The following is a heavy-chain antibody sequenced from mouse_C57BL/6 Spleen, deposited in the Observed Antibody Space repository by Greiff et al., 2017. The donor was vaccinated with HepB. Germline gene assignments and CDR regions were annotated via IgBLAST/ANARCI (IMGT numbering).Heavy chain of an antibody. CDR1: GYTFTSYG. J-gene: IGHJ1*03. Sequence: QVQLQQSGAELARPGASVKLSCKASGYTFTSYGISWVKQRTGQGLEWIGEIYPRSGNTYYNKKFKGKATLTADKSSSTAYMELRSLTSEDSAVYFCAREDYGSSYGYWYFDVWGTGTTVTVSS. CDR2: IYPRSGNT. V-gene: IGHV1-81*01. CDR3: AREDYGSSYGYWYFDV. D-gene: IGHD1-1*01.